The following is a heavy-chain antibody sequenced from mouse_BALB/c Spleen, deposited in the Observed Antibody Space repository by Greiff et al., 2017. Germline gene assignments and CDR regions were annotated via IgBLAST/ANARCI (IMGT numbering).Heavy chain of an antibody. J-gene: IGHJ1*01. CDR2: ISYDGSN. CDR1: GYSITSGYY. CDR3: ARGDYYGLYFDV. Sequence: EVQLQESGPGLVKPSQSLSLTCSVTGYSITSGYYWNWIRQFPGNKLEWMGYISYDGSNNYNPSLKNRISITRDTSKNQFFLKLNSVTTEDTATYYCARGDYYGLYFDVWGAGTTVTVSS. D-gene: IGHD1-2*01. V-gene: IGHV3-6*02.